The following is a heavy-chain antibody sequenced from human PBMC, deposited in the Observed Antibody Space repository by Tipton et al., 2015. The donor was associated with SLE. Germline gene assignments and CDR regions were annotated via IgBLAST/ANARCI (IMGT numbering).Heavy chain of an antibody. Sequence: LRLSCTVSGGSISSYYWSWIRQPAGKGLEWIGRIYYSGSTNYNPSLKSRVTISVDTSKNQFSLKLSSVTAADTAVYYCARPHGGYISPWAFDYWGQGTLVTVSS. D-gene: IGHD2-2*02. CDR1: GGSISSYY. J-gene: IGHJ4*02. V-gene: IGHV4-4*07. CDR2: IYYSGST. CDR3: ARPHGGYISPWAFDY.